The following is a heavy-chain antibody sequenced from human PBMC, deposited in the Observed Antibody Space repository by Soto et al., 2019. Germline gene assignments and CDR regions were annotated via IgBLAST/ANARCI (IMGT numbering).Heavy chain of an antibody. CDR1: GFPVNTNY. D-gene: IGHD3-10*01. Sequence: EVQLVESGGGLVQPGGSLRLSCAVSGFPVNTNYISWVRQAPGKGLEWVSVIRSGGNTDYSESVRGRFTVSRDTWKNTVYLQMNGLRAEDTAKYHCTRDSSYYGAGRGVLDYWGQGTPVTVSS. CDR3: TRDSSYYGAGRGVLDY. J-gene: IGHJ4*02. CDR2: IRSGGNT. V-gene: IGHV3-66*01.